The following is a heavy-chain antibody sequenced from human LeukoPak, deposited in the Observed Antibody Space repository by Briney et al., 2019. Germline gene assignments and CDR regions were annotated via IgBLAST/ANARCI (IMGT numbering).Heavy chain of an antibody. D-gene: IGHD2-15*01. CDR3: AKGTCSGGSCYSHYYYYMDV. CDR1: GFTVSSNY. Sequence: GGSLRLSCAASGFTVSSNYMSWVRQAPGKGLEWVSVIYSGGSTYYADSVKGRFTISRDNSKNTLYLQMNSLRAEDTAVYYCAKGTCSGGSCYSHYYYYMDVWGKGTTVTVSS. CDR2: IYSGGST. J-gene: IGHJ6*03. V-gene: IGHV3-53*01.